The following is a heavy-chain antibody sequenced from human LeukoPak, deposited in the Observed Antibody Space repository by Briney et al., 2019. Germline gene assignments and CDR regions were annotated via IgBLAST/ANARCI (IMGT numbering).Heavy chain of an antibody. Sequence: PGGSLRLSCAASGFTYSSYAISWVRQAPGKGLEWVSGISGSGGNSYYADSVKGRLTIARDNPKNTLYLQMNSLRVEDTAVYFCAKDYAATPYYFDYWGQGALVTVSS. J-gene: IGHJ4*02. CDR2: ISGSGGNS. CDR1: GFTYSSYA. D-gene: IGHD2-15*01. CDR3: AKDYAATPYYFDY. V-gene: IGHV3-23*01.